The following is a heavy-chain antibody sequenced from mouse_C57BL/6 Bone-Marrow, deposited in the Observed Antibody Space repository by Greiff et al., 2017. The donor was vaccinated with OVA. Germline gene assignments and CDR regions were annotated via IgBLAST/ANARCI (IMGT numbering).Heavy chain of an antibody. Sequence: EVQLVESGGGLVKPGGSLKLSCAASGFTFSSYAMSWVRQTPEKRLEWVATISDGGSYTYYPDNVKGRFTISRDNAKNNLYLQMSHLESEDTAMYYCARDLYWGQGTLVTVSA. J-gene: IGHJ3*01. V-gene: IGHV5-4*01. CDR2: ISDGGSYT. CDR1: GFTFSSYA. CDR3: ARDLY.